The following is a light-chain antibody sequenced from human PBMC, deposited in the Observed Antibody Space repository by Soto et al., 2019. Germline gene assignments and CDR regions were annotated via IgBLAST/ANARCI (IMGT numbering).Light chain of an antibody. Sequence: QSALTQPASGSGSPGQSITISCTGTSSEVGGYNYVSWYQQHPGKAPKLMIYEVSNRPSGVSNRFSGYKSGNTASLTISGLQAEDEADYYFSSYTSSNNQVFGVGTKLTVL. CDR1: SSEVGGYNY. CDR2: EVS. V-gene: IGLV2-14*01. CDR3: SSYTSSNNQV. J-gene: IGLJ2*01.